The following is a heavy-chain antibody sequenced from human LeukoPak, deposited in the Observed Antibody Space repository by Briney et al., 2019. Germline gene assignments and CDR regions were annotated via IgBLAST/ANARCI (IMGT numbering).Heavy chain of an antibody. J-gene: IGHJ6*02. CDR1: GFTFKNYW. CDR3: ARQSDTAGYYGMDV. V-gene: IGHV3-7*01. D-gene: IGHD5-18*01. Sequence: GGSLRLSCAASGFTFKNYWMTWVRQAPGKGLEWVANIRQDGRKAYYVDSVKGRFTISRDNAQNSVYLQMNNLRAEDTAVYYCARQSDTAGYYGMDVWGQGTTVTVSS. CDR2: IRQDGRKA.